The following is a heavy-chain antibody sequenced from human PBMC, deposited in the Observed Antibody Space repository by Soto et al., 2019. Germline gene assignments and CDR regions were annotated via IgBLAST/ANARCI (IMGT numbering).Heavy chain of an antibody. CDR2: ITSDTKTI. CDR3: ARSVEGHFDY. CDR1: GFRFSIYS. Sequence: EVQLVESGGGLVQPGGSLRLSCGASGFRFSIYSMNWVRQAPGKGLEWSAYITSDTKTIKYADSVKGRFTISRDNDKNLVYLQMNSLRGEDTAVYYCARSVEGHFDYWGQGTVVTVSA. J-gene: IGHJ4*02. V-gene: IGHV3-48*01. D-gene: IGHD6-19*01.